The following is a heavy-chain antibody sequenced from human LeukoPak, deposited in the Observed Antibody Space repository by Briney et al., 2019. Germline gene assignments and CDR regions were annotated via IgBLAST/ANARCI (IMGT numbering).Heavy chain of an antibody. V-gene: IGHV3-21*01. CDR2: ISSDSSDT. D-gene: IGHD2-15*01. CDR3: ARDSFYCRGGSCYSSKGIFEY. Sequence: PGGSLRLSCAASEFDFSCYSMNWARQAPGKGLEWVSTISSDSSDTYYADSMKGRITISRDNGKKSLYLQINSLRVEDTAVYYCARDSFYCRGGSCYSSKGIFEYWGQGTLVTVSS. J-gene: IGHJ4*02. CDR1: EFDFSCYS.